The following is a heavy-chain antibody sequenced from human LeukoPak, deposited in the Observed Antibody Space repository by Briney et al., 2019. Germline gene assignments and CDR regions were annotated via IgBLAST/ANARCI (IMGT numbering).Heavy chain of an antibody. D-gene: IGHD6-19*01. J-gene: IGHJ4*02. CDR3: ARDRYSSGWYDMDY. V-gene: IGHV3-48*01. Sequence: GGSLRLSCAASGSTFSSYSMNWVRQAPGKGLEWVSYISSSSSTIYYADSVKGRFTISRDNAKNSLYLQMNSLRAEDTAVYYCARDRYSSGWYDMDYWGQGTLVTVSS. CDR1: GSTFSSYS. CDR2: ISSSSSTI.